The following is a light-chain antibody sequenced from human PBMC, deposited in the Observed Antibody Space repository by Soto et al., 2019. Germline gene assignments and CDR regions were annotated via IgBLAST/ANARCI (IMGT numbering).Light chain of an antibody. Sequence: SYELTQPPSVSVAPGQTARITCGGNNIDSNTVHWYQQRPGQAPVLVVYDDSDRPSGIPERFSGSNSGNTATLTISRVDTGDEADYYCQVWDSSSDVVFGGGTKLTVL. CDR2: DDS. J-gene: IGLJ2*01. CDR3: QVWDSSSDVV. CDR1: NIDSNT. V-gene: IGLV3-21*02.